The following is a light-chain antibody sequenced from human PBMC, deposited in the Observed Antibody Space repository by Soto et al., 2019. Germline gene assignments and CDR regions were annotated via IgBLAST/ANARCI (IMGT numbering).Light chain of an antibody. Sequence: QSVLTQPPSVSGAPGQRVTISCTGSSSNIGAGYDVHWYQQLPGTAPKLLIFRNYNRPSGVPDRFSGSKSGTSASLAITGLQAEDEADYYCQSYDSSLSAYVFATGTKVTVL. CDR3: QSYDSSLSAYV. CDR2: RNY. CDR1: SSNIGAGYD. J-gene: IGLJ1*01. V-gene: IGLV1-40*01.